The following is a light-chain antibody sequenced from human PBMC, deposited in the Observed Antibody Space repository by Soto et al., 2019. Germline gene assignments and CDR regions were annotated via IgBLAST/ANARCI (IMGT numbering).Light chain of an antibody. CDR3: QQYNNWPRT. J-gene: IGKJ1*01. CDR2: DAS. V-gene: IGKV3-15*01. CDR1: QSVSSSY. Sequence: EILLTQSPGTLSLSPGEISTLSCRSSQSVSSSYLAWYQQKPGQAPRLLIYDASTRATAVPARFTASGSGTEFTLTISSLQSEDFAVYYCQQYNNWPRTFGQGTKVDIK.